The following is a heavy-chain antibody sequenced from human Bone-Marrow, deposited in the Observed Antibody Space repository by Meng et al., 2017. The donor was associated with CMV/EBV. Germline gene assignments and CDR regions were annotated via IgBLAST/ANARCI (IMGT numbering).Heavy chain of an antibody. CDR2: IFYSGST. D-gene: IGHD6-6*01. CDR1: GGSISSYY. Sequence: GSLRLSCTVSGGSISSYYWTWIRQPPGKGLEWIGYIFYSGSTNCNPSLKSRVTISVDTSKNQFSLKLTSVTAADTAVYYCARAGAARPNFDYWGQGTLVTVSS. V-gene: IGHV4-59*01. J-gene: IGHJ4*02. CDR3: ARAGAARPNFDY.